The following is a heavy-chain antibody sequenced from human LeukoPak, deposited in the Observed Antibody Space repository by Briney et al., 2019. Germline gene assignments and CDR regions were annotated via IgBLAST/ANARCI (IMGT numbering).Heavy chain of an antibody. V-gene: IGHV4-39*01. D-gene: IGHD1-1*01. CDR1: GASIRSSNYY. CDR3: TRQEGT. J-gene: IGHJ4*02. Sequence: SETLSLTCTVSGASIRSSNYYWGWIRQPPGKGLEWIGNIYFSGSTYYNPSLNSRITISVDPSKNQFSLKLKSVTAADTAMYYCTRQEGTWGQGILVTVSS. CDR2: IYFSGST.